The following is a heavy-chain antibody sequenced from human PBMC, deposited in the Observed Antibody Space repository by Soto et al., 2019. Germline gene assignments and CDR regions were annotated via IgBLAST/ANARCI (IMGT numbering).Heavy chain of an antibody. Sequence: GGSLRLSCSASGFTFSSYAMHWVRQAPGKGLEWVAVISYDGSNKYYADSVKGRFTISRDNSKNTLYLQMNSLRAEDTAVYYCARGDYHDTSGPFSNAFDVWGQATMVTVSS. CDR2: ISYDGSNK. J-gene: IGHJ3*01. CDR3: ARGDYHDTSGPFSNAFDV. CDR1: GFTFSSYA. V-gene: IGHV3-30-3*02. D-gene: IGHD3-22*01.